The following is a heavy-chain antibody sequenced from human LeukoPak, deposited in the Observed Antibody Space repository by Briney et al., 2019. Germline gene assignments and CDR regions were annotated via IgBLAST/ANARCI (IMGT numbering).Heavy chain of an antibody. D-gene: IGHD5-12*01. CDR2: ISAYNGNT. CDR1: GYTFTSCG. J-gene: IGHJ5*02. V-gene: IGHV1-18*01. CDR3: AVCVAHNWFDP. Sequence: EASVKVSFKASGYTFTSCGISWVRRAPGQGLEWMGWISAYNGNTNYAQKLQGRVTMTTDTSTSTAYMELRSLRSDDTAVYYCAVCVAHNWFDPWGQGTLVTVSS.